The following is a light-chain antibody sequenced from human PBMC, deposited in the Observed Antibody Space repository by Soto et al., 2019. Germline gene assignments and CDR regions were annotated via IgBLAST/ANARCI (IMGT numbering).Light chain of an antibody. CDR3: LLSYRGAGEV. J-gene: IGLJ2*01. CDR1: TGAVTSGHY. V-gene: IGLV7-46*01. CDR2: DTS. Sequence: QAVVTQEPSLTVSPGGTVTLTCGSSTGAVTSGHYPYWFQQKPGQASRTLIYDTSNKHSWTPARFSGSLLGGKATLTLSGAQPEDEADYYCLLSYRGAGEVFGGGTKLTVL.